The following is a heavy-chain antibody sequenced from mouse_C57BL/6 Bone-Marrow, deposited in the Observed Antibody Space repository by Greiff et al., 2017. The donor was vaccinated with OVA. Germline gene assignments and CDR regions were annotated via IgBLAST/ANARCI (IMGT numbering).Heavy chain of an antibody. CDR2: IYPRSGNT. J-gene: IGHJ2*01. D-gene: IGHD2-5*01. V-gene: IGHV1-81*01. Sequence: QVQLKQSGAELARPGASVKLSCKASGYTFTSSGISWVKQRTGQGLEWIGEIYPRSGNTYYNEKFKGKATLTADKSSSTAYMELRSLTSEDSAVYFCARSRLSNRGYFDYWGKGTTRTVSS. CDR3: ARSRLSNRGYFDY. CDR1: GYTFTSSG.